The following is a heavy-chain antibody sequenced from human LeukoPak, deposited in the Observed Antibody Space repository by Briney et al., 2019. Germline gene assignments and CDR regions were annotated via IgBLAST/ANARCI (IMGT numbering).Heavy chain of an antibody. Sequence: SQTLSLTCAISGDSVSSNSAAWNWIRKSPSRGLEWLGRTYYRSKWYNDYAVSVKSRITINPDTSKSHFSLQLNSVTPEDTAVYYCARAAGPLDYWGQGTLVTVSS. J-gene: IGHJ4*02. CDR2: TYYRSKWYN. CDR3: ARAAGPLDY. V-gene: IGHV6-1*01. CDR1: GDSVSSNSAA.